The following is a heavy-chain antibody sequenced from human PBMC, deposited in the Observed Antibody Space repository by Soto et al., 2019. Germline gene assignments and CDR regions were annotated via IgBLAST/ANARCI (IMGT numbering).Heavy chain of an antibody. CDR1: EFAFSSYW. V-gene: IGHV3-7*05. CDR2: IRKDGSQR. J-gene: IGHJ3*01. CDR3: ARDVSPGSSGLYFDAFDL. D-gene: IGHD6-25*01. Sequence: EVQLVESGGGVVQPGGSLTLSCAASEFAFSSYWMTWVRQAPGKGLEWVANIRKDGSQRSYLYSVRGRFTISRDNSKNSLYLQMNSLRAEDTALYFCARDVSPGSSGLYFDAFDLWGQGTMVTVSS.